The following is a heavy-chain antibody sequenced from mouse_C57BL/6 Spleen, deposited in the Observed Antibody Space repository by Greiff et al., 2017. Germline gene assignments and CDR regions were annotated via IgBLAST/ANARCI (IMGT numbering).Heavy chain of an antibody. CDR1: GYTFTSYG. J-gene: IGHJ4*01. CDR3: SRDFYSNYNYAMDY. V-gene: IGHV1-81*01. CDR2: IYPRSGNT. Sequence: QVQLKQSGAELARPGASVKLSCKASGYTFTSYGISWVKQRTGQGLEWIGEIYPRSGNTYYNEKVKGKATLTADKSSSTAYMELRSLTSEDSAVYFCSRDFYSNYNYAMDYWGQGTSVTVSS. D-gene: IGHD2-5*01.